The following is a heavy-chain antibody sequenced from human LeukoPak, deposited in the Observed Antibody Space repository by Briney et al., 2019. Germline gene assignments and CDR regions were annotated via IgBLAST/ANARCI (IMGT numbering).Heavy chain of an antibody. V-gene: IGHV3-21*01. J-gene: IGHJ6*03. D-gene: IGHD4-17*01. Sequence: GGSLRLSCAASGFTFNSYSMNWVRQAPGKGLEWVSSISSSSSYIYYADSVKGRFTISRDNAKNSLYLQMNSLRAEDTAVYYCARNPHGDYYYYYYMDVWGKGTTVTVSS. CDR1: GFTFNSYS. CDR3: ARNPHGDYYYYYYMDV. CDR2: ISSSSSYI.